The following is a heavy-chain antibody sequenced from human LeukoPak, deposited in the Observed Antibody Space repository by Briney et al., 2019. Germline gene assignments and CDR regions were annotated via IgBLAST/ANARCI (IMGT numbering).Heavy chain of an antibody. V-gene: IGHV4-34*01. D-gene: IGHD2-15*01. CDR1: GGSFIGYY. CDR2: INHRGSS. CDR3: ARDKFCSDTGSCNIGLFDF. Sequence: PSETLSLTCGVFGGSFIGYYWTWLRQPPGKGLEWIGQINHRGSSHYSPSLRSRVTISVDTSKTQFCLKLTSVTAADTAVYYCARDKFCSDTGSCNIGLFDFWGQGALVTVSS. J-gene: IGHJ4*02.